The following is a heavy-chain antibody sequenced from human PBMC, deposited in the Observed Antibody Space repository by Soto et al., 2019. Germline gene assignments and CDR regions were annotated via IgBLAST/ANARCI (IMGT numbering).Heavy chain of an antibody. CDR3: VRVPTGGYAFSLDDY. Sequence: PGGSLRLSCAASGFTFSSYWMHWVRQAPGKGLVWVSRINSDGSTTTYADSVKGRFTISRDNAKNTLYLQMNSLRAEDTAVYYCVRVPTGGYAFSLDDYWGQGTQVTVSS. CDR2: INSDGSTT. D-gene: IGHD5-12*01. V-gene: IGHV3-74*01. J-gene: IGHJ4*02. CDR1: GFTFSSYW.